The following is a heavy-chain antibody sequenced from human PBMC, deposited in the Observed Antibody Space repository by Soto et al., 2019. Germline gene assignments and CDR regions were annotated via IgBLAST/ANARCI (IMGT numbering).Heavy chain of an antibody. J-gene: IGHJ4*02. CDR2: IYYSGST. CDR3: ASLGYCSSTSCHYFDY. Sequence: RSETLSLTCTVSGGSISSSSYYWGWIRQPPGKGLEWIGSIYYSGSTYYNPSLKSRVTISVDTSKNQFSLKLSSVTAADTAVYYCASLGYCSSTSCHYFDYWGQGTLVTVSS. V-gene: IGHV4-39*01. D-gene: IGHD2-2*01. CDR1: GGSISSSSYY.